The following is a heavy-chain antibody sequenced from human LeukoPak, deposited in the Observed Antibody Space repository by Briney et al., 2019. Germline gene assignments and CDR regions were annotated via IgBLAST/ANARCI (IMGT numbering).Heavy chain of an antibody. D-gene: IGHD1-26*01. CDR3: ARRGVGATVWDACLL. V-gene: IGHV4-59*08. CDR1: GASVSSEC. CDR2: IYKSGST. Sequence: SETLSLVCTLSGASVSSECWSWLRQPPGKGLEWIGYIYKSGSTNCNPSLKSRVTISLDTSKNQFSLQLSSVTAADTAVYYCARRGVGATVWDACLLW. J-gene: IGHJ2*01.